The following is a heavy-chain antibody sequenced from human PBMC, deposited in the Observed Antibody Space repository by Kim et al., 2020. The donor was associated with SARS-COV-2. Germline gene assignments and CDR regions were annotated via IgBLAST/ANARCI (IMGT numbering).Heavy chain of an antibody. CDR2: INPSGGST. CDR1: GYTFTSYY. Sequence: ASVKVSCKASGYTFTSYYMHWVRQAPGQGLEWMGIINPSGGSTSYAQKFQGRVTMTRDTSTSTVYMELSSLRSEDTAVYYCARERTYYGSIGGMDVWGQGTTVTVSS. CDR3: ARERTYYGSIGGMDV. J-gene: IGHJ6*02. D-gene: IGHD3-10*01. V-gene: IGHV1-46*01.